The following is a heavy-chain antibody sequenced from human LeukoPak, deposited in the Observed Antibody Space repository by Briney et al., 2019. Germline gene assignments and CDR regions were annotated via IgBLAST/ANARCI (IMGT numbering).Heavy chain of an antibody. V-gene: IGHV4-59*01. Sequence: PSETLSLTCAVYGGSFSGYYWSWIRQPPGKGLEWIGYIYYSGSTNYNPSLKSRVTISVDTSKNQFSLKLSSVTAADTAVYYCARDGYSSSYYYYGMDVWGQGTTVTVSS. D-gene: IGHD6-13*01. J-gene: IGHJ6*02. CDR2: IYYSGST. CDR3: ARDGYSSSYYYYGMDV. CDR1: GGSFSGYY.